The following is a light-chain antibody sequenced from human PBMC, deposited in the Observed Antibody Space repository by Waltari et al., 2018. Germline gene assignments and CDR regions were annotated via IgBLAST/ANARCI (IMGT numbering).Light chain of an antibody. Sequence: EVVLTQSPGTLSLFPGDRVTLSCRASQSIGRSLVWYQQRPGQAPRLLIYGASIRATGVPDRFSGSGSGTDFSLTISRLDPEDFAVYFCQKYERLPATFGQGTKVEI. CDR2: GAS. V-gene: IGKV3-20*01. J-gene: IGKJ1*01. CDR3: QKYERLPAT. CDR1: QSIGRS.